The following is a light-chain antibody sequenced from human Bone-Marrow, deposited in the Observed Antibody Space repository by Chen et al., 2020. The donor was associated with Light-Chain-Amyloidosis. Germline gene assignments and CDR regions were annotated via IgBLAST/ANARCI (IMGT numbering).Light chain of an antibody. CDR2: EVT. CDR1: SSDVGGDNH. Sequence: SSLPHPASFSGSPGQSLTIPCTGTSSDVGGDNHVSWYQQHPDKAPKLMIYEVTKRPSWVPDRFSGSKSNNTASLTISGLQTEDEADYCCSSYTITNTLVFGSGTRVTVL. CDR3: SSYTITNTLV. J-gene: IGLJ1*01. V-gene: IGLV2-14*01.